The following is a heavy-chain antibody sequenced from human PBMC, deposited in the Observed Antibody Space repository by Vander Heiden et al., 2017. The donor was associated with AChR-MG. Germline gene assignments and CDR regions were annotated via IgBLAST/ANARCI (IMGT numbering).Heavy chain of an antibody. CDR1: GFSFNTYE. D-gene: IGHD4-17*01. CDR3: ARARVIVDYVVGAFHI. J-gene: IGHJ3*02. V-gene: IGHV3-48*03. Sequence: EVQLVESGGTLVQPGGSLRLSCAASGFSFNTYEMNWVRQAPGKGLGWLSYISSSGSTIYSANSVNCRFTISRDNAKNSLYLQLNSLRAQHTAVYYCARARVIVDYVVGAFHIWFHGTMVADAS. CDR2: ISSSGSTI.